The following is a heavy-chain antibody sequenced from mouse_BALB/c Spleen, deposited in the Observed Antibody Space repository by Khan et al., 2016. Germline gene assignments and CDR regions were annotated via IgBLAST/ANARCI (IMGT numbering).Heavy chain of an antibody. J-gene: IGHJ2*01. CDR3: ASYSNGSSSIS. V-gene: IGHV3-1*02. D-gene: IGHD1-1*01. Sequence: EVQLQESGPDLVKPSQSLSFTCTVTGYSITSGYNWHWIRQFPGNKLEWMGYIYYSGDTNYNPSLKSRISITRDTSKNQFFLQLSSVTTEDTDTSYCASYSNGSSSISWGQGTTLTVSS. CDR1: GYSITSGYN. CDR2: IYYSGDT.